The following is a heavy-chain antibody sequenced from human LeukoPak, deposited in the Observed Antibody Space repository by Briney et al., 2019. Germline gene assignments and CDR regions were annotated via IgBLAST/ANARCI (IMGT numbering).Heavy chain of an antibody. CDR3: AREPRLTKGYCSGGSCYSPYYFDY. CDR2: INPNVGST. Sequence: ASVKVSCKASGYTFTSYYMHWVRQAPGQGLEWMGIINPNVGSTSYAQKFQGRVTMTRDTSTSTVYMELSSLRSEDPAVYYCAREPRLTKGYCSGGSCYSPYYFDYWGQGTLVTVSS. J-gene: IGHJ4*02. CDR1: GYTFTSYY. V-gene: IGHV1-46*01. D-gene: IGHD2-15*01.